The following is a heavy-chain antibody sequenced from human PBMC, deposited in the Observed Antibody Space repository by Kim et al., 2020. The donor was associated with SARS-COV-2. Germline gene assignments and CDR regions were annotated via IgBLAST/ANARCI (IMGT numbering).Heavy chain of an antibody. CDR3: AKFTYCIDVMCYGSFDS. V-gene: IGHV3-23*01. J-gene: IGHJ4*02. Sequence: GGSLRLSCAASGFTFTNYALSWVRQAPGKGLEWVSVVGRPGTNTFYAASVKGRFITSRDDSKNTLYLQMNSLTAEDTAVYYCAKFTYCIDVMCYGSFDSWGQGTLVTVSS. CDR2: VGRPGTNT. D-gene: IGHD2-15*01. CDR1: GFTFTNYA.